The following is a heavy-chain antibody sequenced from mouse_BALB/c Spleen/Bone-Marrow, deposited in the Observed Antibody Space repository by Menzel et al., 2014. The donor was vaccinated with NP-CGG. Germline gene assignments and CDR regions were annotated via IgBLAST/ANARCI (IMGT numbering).Heavy chain of an antibody. CDR3: AREGPWFAF. CDR2: IGTYYGDA. J-gene: IGHJ3*01. Sequence: QVRLKESGAELVRPGVSVKISCKGSGYTFTDYAMHWVKQSHAKSLEWIGVIGTYYGDATYNQKFKTKATMTVDKSSSTAYMELARLTSEDSARYYCAREGPWFAFWGQGTLVTVSA. V-gene: IGHV1S137*01. CDR1: GYTFTDYA.